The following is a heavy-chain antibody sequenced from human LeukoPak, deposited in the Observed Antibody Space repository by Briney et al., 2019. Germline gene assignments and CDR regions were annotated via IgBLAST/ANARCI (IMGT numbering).Heavy chain of an antibody. Sequence: SVKVSCKASGGTFSSYAISWVRQAPGQGLEWMGGIIPIFGTANYAQKFQGRVTITADESTSTAYMELSSLRSEDTAVYYCARHGIAAANYYYYGMDVWGQGTTVTVSS. CDR1: GGTFSSYA. V-gene: IGHV1-69*13. J-gene: IGHJ6*02. CDR3: ARHGIAAANYYYYGMDV. CDR2: IIPIFGTA. D-gene: IGHD6-13*01.